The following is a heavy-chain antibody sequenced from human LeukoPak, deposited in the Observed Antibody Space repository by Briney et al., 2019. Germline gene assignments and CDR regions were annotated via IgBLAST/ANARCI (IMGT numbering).Heavy chain of an antibody. Sequence: SETLSLTCTVSGGSISSYYWSWIRQPPGKGLEWIGYIYYSGSTNYNPSLKGRVTISVDTSKNQFSLKLSSVTAADTAVYYCARGPYYYDSSGSFDYWGQGTLVTVSS. D-gene: IGHD3-22*01. CDR2: IYYSGST. V-gene: IGHV4-59*01. J-gene: IGHJ4*02. CDR3: ARGPYYYDSSGSFDY. CDR1: GGSISSYY.